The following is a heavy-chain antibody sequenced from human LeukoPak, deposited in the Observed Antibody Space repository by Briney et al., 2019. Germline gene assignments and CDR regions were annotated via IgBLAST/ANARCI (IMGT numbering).Heavy chain of an antibody. V-gene: IGHV4-59*08. CDR1: GGSISSYY. CDR2: IYYSGST. Sequence: SETLSLTCTVSGGSISSYYGSWIRQPPGNGLEWFGYIYYSGSTNYNPSLKSRVTISVDTSKNQFFLKLSSVTAADTAVYYCARHYRGYYGSGSFDYWGQGTLVTVSS. CDR3: ARHYRGYYGSGSFDY. D-gene: IGHD3-10*01. J-gene: IGHJ4*02.